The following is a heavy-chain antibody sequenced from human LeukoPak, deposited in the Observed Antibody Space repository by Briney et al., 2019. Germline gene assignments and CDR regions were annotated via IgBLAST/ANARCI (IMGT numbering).Heavy chain of an antibody. J-gene: IGHJ4*02. Sequence: SETLSLTCTVSGGSISSGTYYWGWIRQAPGKGLEWIGSVSYSGNTYYNPSLKSRVTISVDTSKNQFSLKLNSVTAADTAVYYCARHRYSYGSMNDYWGQGILVTVSS. CDR1: GGSISSGTYY. CDR3: ARHRYSYGSMNDY. D-gene: IGHD5-18*01. V-gene: IGHV4-39*01. CDR2: VSYSGNT.